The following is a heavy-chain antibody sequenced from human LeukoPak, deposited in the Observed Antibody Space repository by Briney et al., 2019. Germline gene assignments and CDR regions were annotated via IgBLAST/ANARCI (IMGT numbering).Heavy chain of an antibody. J-gene: IGHJ6*03. CDR2: IYYSGNT. CDR1: GGSMSNYY. CDR3: ARGGPRLYYYYMDI. D-gene: IGHD3-22*01. V-gene: IGHV4-59*01. Sequence: SETLSLTCSVSGGSMSNYYWSWIRQPPGKGLEWIGYIYYSGNTHYNPSLKSRVTISVDTSKNQFSLNLRSVTAADTAMYYCARGGPRLYYYYMDIWGKGTTVTISS.